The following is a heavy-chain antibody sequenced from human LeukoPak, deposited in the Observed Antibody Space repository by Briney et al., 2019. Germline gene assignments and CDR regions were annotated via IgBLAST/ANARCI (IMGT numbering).Heavy chain of an antibody. D-gene: IGHD2-2*01. Sequence: SETLSLTCAVHGGSFSGFYWTWIRQSPGKGPEWTGEVDHSGSANSNPSLKSRVTISVDTSKSQFSLKLVSLTAADTAVYYCARGPSTSGLDYWGQGALVTVSS. J-gene: IGHJ4*02. CDR1: GGSFSGFY. V-gene: IGHV4-34*01. CDR2: VDHSGSA. CDR3: ARGPSTSGLDY.